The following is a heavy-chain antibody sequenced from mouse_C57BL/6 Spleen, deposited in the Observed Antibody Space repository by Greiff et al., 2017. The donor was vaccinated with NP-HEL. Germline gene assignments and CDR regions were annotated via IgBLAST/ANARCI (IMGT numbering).Heavy chain of an antibody. J-gene: IGHJ2*01. V-gene: IGHV1-50*01. D-gene: IGHD1-1*01. CDR2: IDPSDSYT. Sequence: QVQLQQSGAELVKPGASVKLSCKASGYTFTSYWMQWVKQRPGQGLEWIGGIDPSDSYTNYTQKFKGQATVTVDTSSSTAYMQLSSLTSEDSAVYYGARLRDYGSSDFDYWGQGTTLTVSS. CDR3: ARLRDYGSSDFDY. CDR1: GYTFTSYW.